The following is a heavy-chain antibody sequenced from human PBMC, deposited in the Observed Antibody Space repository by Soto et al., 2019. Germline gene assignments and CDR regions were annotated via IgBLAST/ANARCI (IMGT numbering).Heavy chain of an antibody. CDR3: VKETVAAAYVETSPFDF. D-gene: IGHD2-15*01. CDR2: IDGSGGET. Sequence: EVQLLESGGGLVQPGGSLRLSCTASGFTFSSYAMGWVRQAPGTGLEWGSVIDGSGGETSLADSVKGRFTISRDNSKSTLYLHMNSLRAEDTARYYCVKETVAAAYVETSPFDFWGQGTLVTVSS. V-gene: IGHV3-23*01. J-gene: IGHJ4*02. CDR1: GFTFSSYA.